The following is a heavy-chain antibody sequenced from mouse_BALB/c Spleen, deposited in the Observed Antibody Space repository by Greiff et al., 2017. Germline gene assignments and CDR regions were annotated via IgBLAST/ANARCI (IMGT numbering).Heavy chain of an antibody. Sequence: QVQLKQSGAELVRPGTSVKVSCKASGYAFTNYLIEWVKQRPGQGLEWIGVINPGSGGTNYNEKFKGKATLTADKSSSTAYMQLSSLTSDDSAVYFCARSRGRAARGYDGFAYWGQGTLVTVSA. V-gene: IGHV1-54*01. CDR2: INPGSGGT. J-gene: IGHJ3*01. CDR1: GYAFTNYL. CDR3: ARSRGRAARGYDGFAY. D-gene: IGHD2-2*01.